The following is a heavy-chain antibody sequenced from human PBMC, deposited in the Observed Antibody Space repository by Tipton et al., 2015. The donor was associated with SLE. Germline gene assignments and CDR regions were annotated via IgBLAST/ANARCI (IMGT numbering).Heavy chain of an antibody. D-gene: IGHD6-25*01. V-gene: IGHV4-59*11. CDR1: GGSISSHY. Sequence: TLSLTCTVSGGSISSHYWSWIRQPPGKGLEWIGYIYYSGSTNYSPSLKSRVTISVDTSKNQFSLKLSSVTAADTAVYYCARSAPLDAFDIWGQGTMVTVSS. CDR3: ARSAPLDAFDI. J-gene: IGHJ3*02. CDR2: IYYSGST.